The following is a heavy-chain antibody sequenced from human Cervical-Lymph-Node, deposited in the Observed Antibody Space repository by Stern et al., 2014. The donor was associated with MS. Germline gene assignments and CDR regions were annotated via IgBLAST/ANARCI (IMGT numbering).Heavy chain of an antibody. D-gene: IGHD4-11*01. CDR3: VRDWSSNAYKSEDY. Sequence: QVQLVQSGGGVVQPGRSLRLSCIASGFTFSNYGMHWVRQAPGKGLGWVATIWHDGSKTYYADSVRCRFTISRDNSKNTLSLQMNSLRVDDTAVYYCVRDWSSNAYKSEDYWGQGTLVTVSS. V-gene: IGHV3-33*01. CDR1: GFTFSNYG. CDR2: IWHDGSKT. J-gene: IGHJ4*02.